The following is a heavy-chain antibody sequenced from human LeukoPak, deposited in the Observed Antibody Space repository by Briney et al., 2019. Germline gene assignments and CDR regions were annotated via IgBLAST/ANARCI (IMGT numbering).Heavy chain of an antibody. CDR1: GFTFTSYA. V-gene: IGHV3-23*01. J-gene: IGHJ4*02. CDR2: ISASGSGT. Sequence: GGSLRLSCEASGFTFTSYAMHWVRQAPGKGLEWVSSISASGSGTFYTDSMNGRFTISRDNAKKTFFLQMKNLRPGDTALYYCAKGRDASGRQNFDFWGQGTLVTVSS. D-gene: IGHD2-15*01. CDR3: AKGRDASGRQNFDF.